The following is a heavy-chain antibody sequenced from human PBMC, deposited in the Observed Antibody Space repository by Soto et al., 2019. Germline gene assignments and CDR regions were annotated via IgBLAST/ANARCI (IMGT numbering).Heavy chain of an antibody. CDR3: ARAAGRSKLLPYYFDP. CDR2: INPATGDT. D-gene: IGHD3-10*01. J-gene: IGHJ5*02. CDR1: GYAFTTSA. V-gene: IGHV1-3*01. Sequence: QVHLVQSGAEVQKPGASVRISCQASGYAFTTSAIHWVRQAPGQSLEWMGWINPATGDTKYSQNVRGRVTFALDTSATTAYMDLSSLASHDTAVYYCARAAGRSKLLPYYFDPWGQGTLVTVSS.